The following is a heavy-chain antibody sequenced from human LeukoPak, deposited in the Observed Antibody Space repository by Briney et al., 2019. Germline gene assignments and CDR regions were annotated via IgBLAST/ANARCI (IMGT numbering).Heavy chain of an antibody. CDR1: GFTFSGSA. J-gene: IGHJ4*02. Sequence: GGSLRLSCAASGFTFSGSAMHWVRQASGKGLEWVGRIRSIANNYATAYAASVKGRFTISRDDSRNTAYLQMNSLRTEDTAVYHCTSLLDSGDYDGVRPNDYWGQGTLVTVSS. CDR3: TSLLDSGDYDGVRPNDY. D-gene: IGHD4-23*01. CDR2: IRSIANNYAT. V-gene: IGHV3-73*01.